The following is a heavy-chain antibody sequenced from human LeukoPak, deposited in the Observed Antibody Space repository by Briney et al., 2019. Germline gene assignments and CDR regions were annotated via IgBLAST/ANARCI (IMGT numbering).Heavy chain of an antibody. V-gene: IGHV1-69*05. D-gene: IGHD1-14*01. Sequence: ASVKVSCKASGGTFSSYAISWVRQAPGQGLEWMGGIIPIFGTANYAQKFQGRVTITTDESTSTAYMELSSLRSEDTAVYYCARGGRSGIDFDYWGQGTLVTVSS. J-gene: IGHJ4*02. CDR1: GGTFSSYA. CDR2: IIPIFGTA. CDR3: ARGGRSGIDFDY.